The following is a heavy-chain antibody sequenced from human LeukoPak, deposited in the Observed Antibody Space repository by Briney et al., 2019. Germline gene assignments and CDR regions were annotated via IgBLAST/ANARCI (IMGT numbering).Heavy chain of an antibody. D-gene: IGHD3-10*01. V-gene: IGHV3-7*01. CDR3: ASYGYYYYYMDV. CDR2: IKKDGSEK. J-gene: IGHJ6*03. Sequence: GGSLRLSRADSGFTLSSYWMSWVREAPGKGGEWVAKIKKDGSEKYYVDSMKGRFTISRDNAKNSLYLQMNSLRAEDTAVYYCASYGYYYYYMDVWGKGTTVTVSS. CDR1: GFTLSSYW.